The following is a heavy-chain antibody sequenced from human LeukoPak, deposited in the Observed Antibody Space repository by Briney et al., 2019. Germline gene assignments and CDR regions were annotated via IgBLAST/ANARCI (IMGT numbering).Heavy chain of an antibody. Sequence: GASVKVSCKASGYTFTGYYMHWVRQAPGQGLEWMGSINANSGSTNYAQKFQDRVTITRDTSISTAYMEMSRLRSDDTAVYYCARDLGYRGGWFDPWGQGTLVTVSS. D-gene: IGHD1-26*01. V-gene: IGHV1-2*02. J-gene: IGHJ5*02. CDR2: INANSGST. CDR1: GYTFTGYY. CDR3: ARDLGYRGGWFDP.